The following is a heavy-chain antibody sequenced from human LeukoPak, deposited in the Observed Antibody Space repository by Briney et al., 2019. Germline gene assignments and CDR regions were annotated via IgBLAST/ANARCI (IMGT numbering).Heavy chain of an antibody. CDR1: GGFISSSSYY. J-gene: IGHJ6*03. D-gene: IGHD2-2*01. CDR3: ARQGRDAYYYYYYMDV. Sequence: SETLSLTCSVSGGFISSSSYYWGWFRQPPGKGLEGIGTIYYSGSTYYNPSLKSRVTISVDTSKNQFSLKLSSVTAADTAVYYCARQGRDAYYYYYYMDVWGKGTTVTVSS. CDR2: IYYSGST. V-gene: IGHV4-39*01.